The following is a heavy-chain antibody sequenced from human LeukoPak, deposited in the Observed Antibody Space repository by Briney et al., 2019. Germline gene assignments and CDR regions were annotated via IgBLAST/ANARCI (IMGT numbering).Heavy chain of an antibody. Sequence: ESSETLSLTCTVSGGSISSYYWSWIRQPPGKGLEWIGYIYYSGSTNYNPSLKSRVTISVDTSKNQFSLKLSSVTAADTAVYYCARAYVLRFLEWRSYAFDIWGQGTMVTVSS. CDR2: IYYSGST. CDR1: GGSISSYY. J-gene: IGHJ3*02. V-gene: IGHV4-59*01. D-gene: IGHD3-3*01. CDR3: ARAYVLRFLEWRSYAFDI.